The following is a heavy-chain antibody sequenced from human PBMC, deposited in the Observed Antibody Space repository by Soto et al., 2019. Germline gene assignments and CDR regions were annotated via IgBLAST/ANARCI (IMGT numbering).Heavy chain of an antibody. CDR1: GFTFSSYG. CDR2: ISYDGSNK. CDR3: AREPDYVGPDV. D-gene: IGHD4-17*01. Sequence: PGGSLRLSCAASGFTFSSYGMHWVRQAPGKGLEWVAVISYDGSNKYYADSVKGRFTISRDNAKNTLYLQMNSLRAEDTAVYYCAREPDYVGPDVWGKGTTVTVSS. J-gene: IGHJ6*04. V-gene: IGHV3-30*03.